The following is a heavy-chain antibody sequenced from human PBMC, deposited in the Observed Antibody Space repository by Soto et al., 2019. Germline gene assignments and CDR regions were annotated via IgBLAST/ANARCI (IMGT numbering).Heavy chain of an antibody. Sequence: ASVKVSCKASGYTFTSYGISWVRQAPGQGLEWMGWISAYNGNTNYAQKLQSRVTMTTETSTSTAYMELRRPRSDDTAVYYCASGDAVAVSFDIWGHGTMVTVSS. D-gene: IGHD6-19*01. V-gene: IGHV1-18*01. CDR3: ASGDAVAVSFDI. CDR2: ISAYNGNT. J-gene: IGHJ3*02. CDR1: GYTFTSYG.